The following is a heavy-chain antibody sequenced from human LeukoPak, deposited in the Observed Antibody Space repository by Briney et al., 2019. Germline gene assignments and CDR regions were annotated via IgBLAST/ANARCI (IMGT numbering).Heavy chain of an antibody. Sequence: GASVKVSCKASGYMFTGYYLHWVRQAPGQGLEWMGWISPNNGVTNYAQKLQGRVTMTTDTSTSTAYMELRSLRSDDTAVYYCARDRADNCNWFDPWGQGTLVTVSS. CDR2: ISPNNGVT. D-gene: IGHD1-20*01. J-gene: IGHJ5*02. CDR3: ARDRADNCNWFDP. V-gene: IGHV1-18*04. CDR1: GYMFTGYY.